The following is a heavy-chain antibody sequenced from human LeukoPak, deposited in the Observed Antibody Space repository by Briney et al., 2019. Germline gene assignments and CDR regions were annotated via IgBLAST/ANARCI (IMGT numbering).Heavy chain of an antibody. Sequence: SETLSLTCAVYGGSFSGYYWSWIRQPPGKGLEWIGEINHSGSTNYNPSLKSRVTISVDTSKNQFSLKLSSVTAADTAVYYCASVYDSSGYYPFWGQGTLVAVSS. CDR3: ASVYDSSGYYPF. V-gene: IGHV4-34*01. J-gene: IGHJ4*02. D-gene: IGHD3-22*01. CDR2: INHSGST. CDR1: GGSFSGYY.